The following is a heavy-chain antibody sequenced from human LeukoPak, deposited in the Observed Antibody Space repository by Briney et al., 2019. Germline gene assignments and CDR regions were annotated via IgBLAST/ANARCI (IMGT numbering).Heavy chain of an antibody. D-gene: IGHD1-26*01. CDR3: AKVGATAPLDAFDI. J-gene: IGHJ3*02. V-gene: IGHV1-2*02. Sequence: ASVKVSCKASGYTFTGYYMHWLRQAPGQGLEWMGWINPNSGGTNYAQKFQGRVTMTRDTSISTAYMELSRLRSDDTAVYYCAKVGATAPLDAFDIWGQGTMVTVSS. CDR1: GYTFTGYY. CDR2: INPNSGGT.